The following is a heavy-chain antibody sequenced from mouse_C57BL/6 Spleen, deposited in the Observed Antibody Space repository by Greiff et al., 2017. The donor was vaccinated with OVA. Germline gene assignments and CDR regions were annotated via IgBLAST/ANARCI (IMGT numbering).Heavy chain of an antibody. D-gene: IGHD1-1*01. Sequence: EVNVVESGGDLVKPGGSLKLSCAASGFTFSSYGMSWVRQTPDKRLEWVATISSGGSYTYYPDSVKGRFTISRDNAKNTLYLQMSSLKSEDTAMYYCARSPLYYGSSSWYFDVWGTGTTVTVSS. CDR1: GFTFSSYG. CDR3: ARSPLYYGSSSWYFDV. J-gene: IGHJ1*03. V-gene: IGHV5-6*01. CDR2: ISSGGSYT.